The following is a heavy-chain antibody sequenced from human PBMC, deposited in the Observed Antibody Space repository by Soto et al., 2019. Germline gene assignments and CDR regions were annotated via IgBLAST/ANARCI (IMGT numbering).Heavy chain of an antibody. CDR2: ISAYNGNT. Sequence: QVQLVQSGAEVKKPGASVKVSCKASGYNFNSYTISWVRQAPGQGLEWVGRISAYNGNTNYAQKLQGRVTMTTVTSTSTAYMELRSLRSDDTAVYHCARVMGALGHWFDPWGQGTRVTVSS. J-gene: IGHJ5*02. CDR3: ARVMGALGHWFDP. CDR1: GYNFNSYT. V-gene: IGHV1-18*01. D-gene: IGHD1-26*01.